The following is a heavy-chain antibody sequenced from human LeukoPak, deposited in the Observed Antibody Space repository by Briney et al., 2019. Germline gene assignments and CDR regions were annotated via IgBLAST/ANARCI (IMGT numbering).Heavy chain of an antibody. CDR2: IYSGGST. CDR1: GVTISSNY. V-gene: IGHV3-66*02. Sequence: GGSLTLTCAASGVTISSNYMSWVRQAPGKGLEGVSVIYSGGSTYYADSVKGRFTISRDNSKNTLYLQMNSLRAEDTAVYYCASTSSYSDAFDIWGQGTMVTVSS. CDR3: ASTSSYSDAFDI. D-gene: IGHD5-12*01. J-gene: IGHJ3*02.